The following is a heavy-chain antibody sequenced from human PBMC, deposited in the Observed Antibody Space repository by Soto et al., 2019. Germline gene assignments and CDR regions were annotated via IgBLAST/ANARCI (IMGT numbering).Heavy chain of an antibody. CDR1: GGSISSYY. D-gene: IGHD3-10*01. V-gene: IGHV4-59*01. Sequence: SETLSLTCTVSGGSISSYYWSWIRQPPGKGLEWIGYIYYSGSTNYNPSLKSRVTISVDTSKNQFSLKLSSVTAADTAVYYCARTTMVRGVIGMDVWGQGTTVTVSS. J-gene: IGHJ6*02. CDR3: ARTTMVRGVIGMDV. CDR2: IYYSGST.